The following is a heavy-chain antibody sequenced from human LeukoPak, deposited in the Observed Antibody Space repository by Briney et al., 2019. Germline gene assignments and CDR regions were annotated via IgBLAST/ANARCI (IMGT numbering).Heavy chain of an antibody. CDR1: GGSISSYS. J-gene: IGHJ5*02. V-gene: IGHV4-59*08. CDR2: IYYSGST. Sequence: SETLSLTCTVSGGSISSYSWSWIRQSPGKGLEWIGYIYYSGSTNYNPSLESRVTISVDTSKNQFSLRLSSVTAADTAVYFCARHRPDYSSTSNGNWFDPWGQGTLVTVSS. CDR3: ARHRPDYSSTSNGNWFDP. D-gene: IGHD6-13*01.